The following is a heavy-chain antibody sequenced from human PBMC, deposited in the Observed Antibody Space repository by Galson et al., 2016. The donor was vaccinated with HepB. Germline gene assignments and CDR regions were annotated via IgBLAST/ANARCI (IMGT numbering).Heavy chain of an antibody. D-gene: IGHD2/OR15-2a*01. V-gene: IGHV6-1*01. CDR1: GDSVSSNSAA. CDR3: ARVRCSTFRCQNWFDP. Sequence: CAISGDSVSSNSAAWTWIRQSPLRGLEWLGRTYYRSKWYNDYAVSVKSRTSIHPDTSKNQFSLQLNSVTPEDTAVYYGARVRCSTFRCQNWFDPWGQGTLVTVSS. CDR2: TYYRSKWYN. J-gene: IGHJ5*02.